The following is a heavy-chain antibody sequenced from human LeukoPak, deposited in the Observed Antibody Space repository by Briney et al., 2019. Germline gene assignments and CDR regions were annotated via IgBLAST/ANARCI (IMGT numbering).Heavy chain of an antibody. V-gene: IGHV4-59*01. Sequence: SETLSLTCTVSGGSISSYYWSWIRQPPGKGLEWIRYIYYSGSTNYNPSLKSRVTISVDTSKNQFSLELSSVTAADTAVYYCAREPPTYDSSGRDAFDIWGQGTMVTVSS. CDR2: IYYSGST. CDR1: GGSISSYY. J-gene: IGHJ3*02. D-gene: IGHD3-22*01. CDR3: AREPPTYDSSGRDAFDI.